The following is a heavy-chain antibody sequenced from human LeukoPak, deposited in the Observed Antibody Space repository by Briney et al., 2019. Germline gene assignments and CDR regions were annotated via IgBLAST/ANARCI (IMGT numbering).Heavy chain of an antibody. V-gene: IGHV3-23*01. J-gene: IGHJ4*02. CDR2: TSGSGGST. CDR3: AKFGYCTNGVCYGFDY. D-gene: IGHD2-8*01. CDR1: GFISSTSA. Sequence: PGGSLRLSCSASGFISSTSAMNWVRQAPGKGLEWVSATSGSGGSTYYADSVKGRFTIYRDNSKNTLYLQMNSLRAEDTAAYYCAKFGYCTNGVCYGFDYWGQGTLVTVSS.